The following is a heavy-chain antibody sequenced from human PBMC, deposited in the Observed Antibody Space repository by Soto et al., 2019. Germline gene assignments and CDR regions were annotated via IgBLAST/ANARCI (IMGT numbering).Heavy chain of an antibody. CDR1: GDSINSSNW. Sequence: QVQLQESGPGLVQPSGTLSLTCAVSGDSINSSNWWSWVRQPPGKGLEWIAEIYHSGTINYNPSLKSRISISLDKPKNQFSLKLNSVTAADTAVYFCGSSKRPTVLVDYWGQGALVTVSS. D-gene: IGHD2-21*01. V-gene: IGHV4-4*02. CDR3: GSSKRPTVLVDY. J-gene: IGHJ4*02. CDR2: IYHSGTI.